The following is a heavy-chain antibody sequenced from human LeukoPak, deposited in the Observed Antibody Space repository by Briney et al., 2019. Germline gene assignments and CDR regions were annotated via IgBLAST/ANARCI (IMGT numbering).Heavy chain of an antibody. Sequence: PGGSLRLSCAACGLSFSTYWMTWVRQAPGKGLEWVANIKEDGSVKFYVDSLKGRFTISRDNAKNSLYLQMNSLRAEDTGVYYCAGGGDDYEYWGPGTLVTVSS. J-gene: IGHJ4*02. CDR1: GLSFSTYW. CDR2: IKEDGSVK. CDR3: AGGGDDYEY. V-gene: IGHV3-7*04. D-gene: IGHD4-17*01.